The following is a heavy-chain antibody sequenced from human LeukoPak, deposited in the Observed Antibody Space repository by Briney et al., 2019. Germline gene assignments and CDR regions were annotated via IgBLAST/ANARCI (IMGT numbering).Heavy chain of an antibody. J-gene: IGHJ4*02. CDR2: ISVENGKT. CDR1: GYTFTSYG. D-gene: IGHD3-22*01. Sequence: ASVKVSCKASGYTFTSYGISWVRQAPGQGLEWMGWISVENGKTKYAQKVQGRVTMTTDTSTSTAYMELRSLRSEATAVYYRARVDNYDSAEHDYWGQGTLVTVSS. V-gene: IGHV1-18*01. CDR3: ARVDNYDSAEHDY.